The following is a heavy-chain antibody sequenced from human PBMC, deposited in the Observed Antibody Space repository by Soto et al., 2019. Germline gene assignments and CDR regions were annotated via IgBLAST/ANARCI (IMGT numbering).Heavy chain of an antibody. V-gene: IGHV4-39*01. Sequence: QLQLQESGPRLVKPSETLSLTCTVSGGSISNSSYLWGWIRQPPGKGLQWIGSVSYSGSTYYNPSRKSRGTIPVDTSKTQSSLRLSSVTAADTAVYYCSRIAVSGPITGFDYWGQGALVTVSS. CDR3: SRIAVSGPITGFDY. D-gene: IGHD6-19*01. CDR2: VSYSGST. CDR1: GGSISNSSYL. J-gene: IGHJ4*02.